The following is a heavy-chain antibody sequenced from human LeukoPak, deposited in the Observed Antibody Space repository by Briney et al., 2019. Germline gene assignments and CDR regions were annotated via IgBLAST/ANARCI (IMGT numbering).Heavy chain of an antibody. CDR1: XGSFSGYY. CDR3: ARQAPIGY. J-gene: IGHJ4*02. V-gene: IGHV4-34*01. Sequence: SEXLSLXXXXXXGSFSGYYWSWIRQPPGKGLEWIGEINHSGSTNYNPSLKSRVTISVDTSKNQFSLKLSAVTAADTAVYYCARQAPIGYWGQGTLVTVSS. CDR2: INHSGST.